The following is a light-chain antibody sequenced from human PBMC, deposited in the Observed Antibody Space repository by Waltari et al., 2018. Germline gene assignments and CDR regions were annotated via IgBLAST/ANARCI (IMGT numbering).Light chain of an antibody. CDR1: QSVRGA. CDR3: QQHSHWA. V-gene: IGKV3-11*01. CDR2: DAF. Sequence: ESVLTQSPATLPLSPGETATLSSRASQSVRGALAWYQQKLGQAPRLLIYDAFNRATGIPARFSGSGSGTDFTLTISSLEPEDFAVYYCQQHSHWAFGQGTKVEIK. J-gene: IGKJ1*01.